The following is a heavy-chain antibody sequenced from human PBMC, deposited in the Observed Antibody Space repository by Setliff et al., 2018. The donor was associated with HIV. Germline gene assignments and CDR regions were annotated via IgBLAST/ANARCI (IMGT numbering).Heavy chain of an antibody. CDR2: IHSSGKT. Sequence: SETLSLTCSVSGVSMSTDYWSWLRQPPGKGLEWIAYIHSSGKTNYNPSLKSRVTISVVTSKNQFSLKLSSMTPADTAIYYCAKGAGWYGFWGQGTLVTVSS. J-gene: IGHJ5*01. CDR1: GVSMSTDY. V-gene: IGHV4-59*01. D-gene: IGHD6-13*01. CDR3: AKGAGWYGF.